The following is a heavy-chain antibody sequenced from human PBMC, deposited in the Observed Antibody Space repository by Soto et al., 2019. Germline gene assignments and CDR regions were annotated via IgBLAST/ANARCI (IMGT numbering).Heavy chain of an antibody. J-gene: IGHJ6*02. Sequence: QVQLVQSGAEVKKPGASVKVSCKASGYTFTSYGISWVRQAPGQGLEWMGWISAYNGNTNYAQKLQGRVTMTTDTSTSTAYMELRSLRSDDTAVYYCARRRPRSYYYYYGMDVWGQGTTVTVSS. CDR2: ISAYNGNT. CDR3: ARRRPRSYYYYYGMDV. V-gene: IGHV1-18*01. CDR1: GYTFTSYG.